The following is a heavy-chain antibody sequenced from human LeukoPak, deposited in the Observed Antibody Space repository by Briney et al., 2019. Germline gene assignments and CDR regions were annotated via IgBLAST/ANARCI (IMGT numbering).Heavy chain of an antibody. CDR3: ARARGITGTTFPPDAFDI. Sequence: SETLSLTCTVSGGSISSSSYYWGWIRQPPGKGLEWIGSIYYSGSTYYNPSLKSRVTISVDTSKNQFSLKLSSVTAADTAVYYCARARGITGTTFPPDAFDIWGQGTMVTVSS. V-gene: IGHV4-39*07. J-gene: IGHJ3*02. CDR2: IYYSGST. D-gene: IGHD1-20*01. CDR1: GGSISSSSYY.